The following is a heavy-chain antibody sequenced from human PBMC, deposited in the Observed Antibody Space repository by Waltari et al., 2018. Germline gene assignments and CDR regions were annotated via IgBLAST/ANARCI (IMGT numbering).Heavy chain of an antibody. CDR1: GGSISSYY. V-gene: IGHV4-4*07. CDR2: IYTIGST. D-gene: IGHD2-15*01. Sequence: QVQLQESGPRLVKPSETLSLTCTVSGGSISSYYWSWIRQPAGKGLEWIGRIYTIGSTNYNPSLKSRVTMSVDTSKNQFSLKLSSVTAADTAVYYCARGSRAGVVVTDVTYNWFDPWGQGTLVTVSS. J-gene: IGHJ5*02. CDR3: ARGSRAGVVVTDVTYNWFDP.